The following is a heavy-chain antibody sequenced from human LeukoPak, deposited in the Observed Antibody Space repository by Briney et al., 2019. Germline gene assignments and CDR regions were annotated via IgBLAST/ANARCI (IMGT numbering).Heavy chain of an antibody. CDR2: IYYSGNT. CDR3: ARRRGDV. J-gene: IGHJ6*04. CDR1: VDSISSSSYY. Sequence: SETLSLTCTVSVDSISSSSYYWRWIRQPPGNRLEWSGPIYYSGNTYYNPYLKSRVSISVDTSKNQFSLKLSSVTAADTAVYYCARRRGDVWGKGTTVTVSS. V-gene: IGHV4-39*01.